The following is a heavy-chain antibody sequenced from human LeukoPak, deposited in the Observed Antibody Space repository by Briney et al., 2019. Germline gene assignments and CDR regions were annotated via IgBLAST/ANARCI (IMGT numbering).Heavy chain of an antibody. V-gene: IGHV4-34*01. J-gene: IGHJ4*02. Sequence: SETLSLTCAVHGGSFSGYYWSWIRQPPGKGLEWIGEINHSGSTNYNPSLKSRVTISVDTSKNQFSLKLSSVTAADTAVYYCARGQGGPDYWGQGTLVTVSS. CDR1: GGSFSGYY. D-gene: IGHD2-15*01. CDR2: INHSGST. CDR3: ARGQGGPDY.